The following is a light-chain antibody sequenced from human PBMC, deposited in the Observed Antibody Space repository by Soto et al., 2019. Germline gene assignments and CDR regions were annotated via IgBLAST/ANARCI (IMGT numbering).Light chain of an antibody. Sequence: QSVLTQSPSASASLGASVKLTCTLTSGHSSYAIAWHQQQPEKGPRYLMNLNGDGSHSKGDGIPDRFSGSSSGAERYLTISSLQSEDEADYSCQTWGTGIQVFGGGTKLTVL. V-gene: IGLV4-69*01. CDR1: SGHSSYA. J-gene: IGLJ3*02. CDR2: LNGDGSH. CDR3: QTWGTGIQV.